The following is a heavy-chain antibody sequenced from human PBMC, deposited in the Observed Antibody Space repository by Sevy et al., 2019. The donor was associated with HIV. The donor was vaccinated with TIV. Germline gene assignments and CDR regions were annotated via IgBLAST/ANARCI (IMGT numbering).Heavy chain of an antibody. D-gene: IGHD3-22*01. V-gene: IGHV1-24*01. CDR3: ATTKDYYDSSGYPFDY. J-gene: IGHJ4*01. CDR2: FDPDDDET. Sequence: ASVKVSCKVSGYTLTVLSMHWVRQAPGKGLEWMGTFDPDDDETSYAQKFQGRVTMTEDTSTATAYMELSSLRSEDTAIYYYATTKDYYDSSGYPFDYWGHGTLVTVSS. CDR1: GYTLTVLS.